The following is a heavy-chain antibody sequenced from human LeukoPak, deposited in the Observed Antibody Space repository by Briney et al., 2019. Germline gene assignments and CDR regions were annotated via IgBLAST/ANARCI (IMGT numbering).Heavy chain of an antibody. V-gene: IGHV4-31*03. CDR1: SGSNNRGGFY. CDR3: ARAERDYFGSGPFDL. J-gene: IGHJ4*02. CDR2: IFSNGGT. D-gene: IGHD3-10*01. Sequence: KPSQTLSLTCTVSSGSNNRGGFYLSWVRQPPGKGLEWLGYIFSNGGTYYNPSLESRLSISGDSSKTQFSLRLTSVTAADTAVYYCARAERDYFGSGPFDLWGQGTLVTVSS.